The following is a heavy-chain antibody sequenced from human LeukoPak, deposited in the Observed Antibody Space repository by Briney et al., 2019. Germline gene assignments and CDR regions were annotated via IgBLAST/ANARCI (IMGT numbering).Heavy chain of an antibody. D-gene: IGHD3-3*01. CDR3: ARGIKASYDFWSGYYYYYGMDV. CDR1: GYTFTGYY. J-gene: IGHJ6*02. Sequence: ASVTVSCKASGYTFTGYYMHWVRQAPGQGLEWMGWINPNSGGTNYAQKFQGRVTMTRDTSISTAYMELSRLRSDDTAVYYCARGIKASYDFWSGYYYYYGMDVWGQGTTVTVSS. V-gene: IGHV1-2*02. CDR2: INPNSGGT.